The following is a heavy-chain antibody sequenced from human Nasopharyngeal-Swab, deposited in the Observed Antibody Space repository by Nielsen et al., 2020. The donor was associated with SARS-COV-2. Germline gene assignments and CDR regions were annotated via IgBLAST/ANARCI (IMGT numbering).Heavy chain of an antibody. CDR3: ARALVWFREIWFDP. CDR1: GFTFSSYA. J-gene: IGHJ5*02. V-gene: IGHV3-30*04. D-gene: IGHD3-10*01. CDR2: ICYDGSNK. Sequence: LKISCAASGFTFSSYAMHWVRPAPGKGLEWAAVICYDGSNKYYADSVKGRFTISRDNSKNTLYQQMNSLRAEDPAVYYCARALVWFREIWFDPWGQGTLVTVSS.